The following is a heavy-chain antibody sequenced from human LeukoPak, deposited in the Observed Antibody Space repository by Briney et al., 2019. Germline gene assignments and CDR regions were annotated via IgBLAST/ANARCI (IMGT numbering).Heavy chain of an antibody. CDR3: AKPYYYGSGSYYNGIDY. Sequence: GGSLRLSCAASGFTFSSYGMSWVRQAPGKGLEWVSAISGSGGSTYYADSVKGRFTISRDNSKNTLYLQMNSLRAEDTAVYYCAKPYYYGSGSYYNGIDYWGQGTLVTVSS. CDR1: GFTFSSYG. V-gene: IGHV3-23*01. CDR2: ISGSGGST. D-gene: IGHD3-10*01. J-gene: IGHJ4*02.